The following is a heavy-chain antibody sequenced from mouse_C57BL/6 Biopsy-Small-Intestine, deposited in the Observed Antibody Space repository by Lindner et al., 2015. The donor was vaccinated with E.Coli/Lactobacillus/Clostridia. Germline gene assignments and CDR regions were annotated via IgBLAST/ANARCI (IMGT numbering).Heavy chain of an antibody. CDR2: ISDGGSYT. Sequence: VQLQESGGGLVKPGGPLKLSCAASGFTFSSYAMSWVRQTPEKRLEWVATISDGGSYTYYPDNVKGRFTISRDNAKNNLYLQMSHLKSEDTAMYYCARDRGIMDWYFDVWGTGTTVTVSS. J-gene: IGHJ1*03. CDR1: GFTFSSYA. D-gene: IGHD5-2*01. CDR3: ARDRGIMDWYFDV. V-gene: IGHV5-4*01.